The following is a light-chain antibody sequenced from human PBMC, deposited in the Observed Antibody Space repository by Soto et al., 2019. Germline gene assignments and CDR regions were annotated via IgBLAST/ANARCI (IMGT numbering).Light chain of an antibody. V-gene: IGLV1-47*01. CDR3: AAGDDSLSGVV. J-gene: IGLJ2*01. CDR1: GSNIGSNY. Sequence: QSVLTQPPSASGTPGQRVTISCSGSGSNIGSNYVYWYQQLSGAAPKLLIYRSDQRPSGVPDRFSGSKSGTSASLAISGLRSEDEADYYCAAGDDSLSGVVFGGGTKVTVL. CDR2: RSD.